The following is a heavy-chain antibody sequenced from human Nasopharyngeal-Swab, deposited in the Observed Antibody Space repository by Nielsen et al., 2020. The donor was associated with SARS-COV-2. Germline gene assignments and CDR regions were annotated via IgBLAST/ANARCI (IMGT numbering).Heavy chain of an antibody. Sequence: WIRQPPGKGLEWVSGISWNSGSIGYADSVKGRFTISRDNAKNSLYLQMNSLRAEDTALYYCAKVGSGWYWGPFDYWGQGTLVTVSS. D-gene: IGHD6-19*01. V-gene: IGHV3-9*01. J-gene: IGHJ4*02. CDR3: AKVGSGWYWGPFDY. CDR2: ISWNSGSI.